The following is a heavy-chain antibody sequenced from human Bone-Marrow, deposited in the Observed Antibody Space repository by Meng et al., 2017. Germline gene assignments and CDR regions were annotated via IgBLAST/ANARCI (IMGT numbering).Heavy chain of an antibody. CDR3: ARGLRAARPLLFGY. V-gene: IGHV4-34*01. Sequence: QVQLKQVGAVLLKPSETLSLACAVYGGSFSGYYWSWIRQPPGKGLEWIGEINHSGSTNYNPSLKSRVTISVDTSKNQFSLKLSSVTAADTAVYYCARGLRAARPLLFGYWGQGTLVTVSS. CDR2: INHSGST. J-gene: IGHJ4*02. D-gene: IGHD6-6*01. CDR1: GGSFSGYY.